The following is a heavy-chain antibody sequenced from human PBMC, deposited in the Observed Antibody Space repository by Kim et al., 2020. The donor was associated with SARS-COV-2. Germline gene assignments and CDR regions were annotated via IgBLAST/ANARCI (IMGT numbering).Heavy chain of an antibody. CDR2: T. D-gene: IGHD2-8*02. Sequence: TNYAQKFQGRVTMTRDTSISTAYMELSRLRSDDTAVYYCASSYWGTSFDYWGQGTLVTVSS. J-gene: IGHJ4*02. CDR3: ASSYWGTSFDY. V-gene: IGHV1-2*02.